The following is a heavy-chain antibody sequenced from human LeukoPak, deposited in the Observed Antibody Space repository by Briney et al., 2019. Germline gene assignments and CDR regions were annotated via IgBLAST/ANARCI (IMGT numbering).Heavy chain of an antibody. CDR1: GFMFSTYW. D-gene: IGHD6-13*01. J-gene: IGHJ4*02. V-gene: IGHV3-7*01. CDR3: GGFRYEAAVDL. CDR2: IKPDGSET. Sequence: QPGGSLRLSCAASGFMFSTYWMTWVRQPPGKGLEFVANIKPDGSETYYVDSVKGRFTISRDNTKNLVFLQMNRLRGEDAAVYHCGGFRYEAAVDLWGQGTLVTVSS.